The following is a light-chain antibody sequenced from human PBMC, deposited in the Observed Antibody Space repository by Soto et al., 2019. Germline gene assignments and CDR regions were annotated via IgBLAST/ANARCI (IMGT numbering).Light chain of an antibody. J-gene: IGKJ1*01. CDR2: EAS. CDR1: QSIGTG. CDR3: QQYNGNSRT. V-gene: IGKV1-5*03. Sequence: DIRMTQSPSTLSASVGDRITITCRASQSIGTGLAWYQQRPGIAPKLLIYEASTLQSGVPSRFSGSGSGTEFSLTINSLQPDDFATYYCQQYNGNSRTFGQGTKVEI.